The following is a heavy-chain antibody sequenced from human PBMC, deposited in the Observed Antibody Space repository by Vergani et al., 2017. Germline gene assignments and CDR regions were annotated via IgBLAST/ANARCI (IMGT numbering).Heavy chain of an antibody. CDR2: IRYDGSNK. V-gene: IGHV3-30*02. D-gene: IGHD3-22*01. CDR3: AKDRGYYDSSGQPGILHYYYYGMDV. Sequence: QVQLVESGGGVVQPGGSLRLSCAASGFTFSSYGMHWVRQAPGKGLEWVAFIRYDGSNKCYADSVKGRFTISRDNSKNTLYLQMNSLRAEDTAVYYCAKDRGYYDSSGQPGILHYYYYGMDVWGQGTTVTVSS. J-gene: IGHJ6*02. CDR1: GFTFSSYG.